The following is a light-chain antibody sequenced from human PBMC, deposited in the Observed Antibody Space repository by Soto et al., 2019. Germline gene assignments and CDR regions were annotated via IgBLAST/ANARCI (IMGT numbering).Light chain of an antibody. V-gene: IGKV1-5*03. CDR3: QQYNSYPWT. Sequence: IKMSQSPSTLSASIGDRVTITCRASQSISSWLAWYQQKPGKAPKLLIYKASSLESGVPSRFSGSGSGTEFTLTISSLQPDDFATYYCQQYNSYPWTFGQGTKVAIK. CDR2: KAS. J-gene: IGKJ1*01. CDR1: QSISSW.